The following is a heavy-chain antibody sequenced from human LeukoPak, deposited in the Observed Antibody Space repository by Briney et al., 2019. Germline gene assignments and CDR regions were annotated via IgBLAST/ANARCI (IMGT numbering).Heavy chain of an antibody. CDR2: IHYSGST. J-gene: IGHJ4*02. CDR3: ARGRHMTGLGY. V-gene: IGHV4-39*07. CDR1: GDSISSSFYY. Sequence: PSETLSLTCTVSGDSISSSFYYWGWIRQPPGKGLEWIGNIHYSGSTYYSPSLKSRVTISVDTSKNQFSLKLSSVTAADADTAVYYCARGRHMTGLGYWGQGTLVTVSS. D-gene: IGHD1-14*01.